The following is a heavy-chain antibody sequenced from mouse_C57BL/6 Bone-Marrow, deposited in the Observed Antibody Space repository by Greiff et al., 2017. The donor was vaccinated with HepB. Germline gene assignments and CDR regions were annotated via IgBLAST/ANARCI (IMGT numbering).Heavy chain of an antibody. D-gene: IGHD1-1*01. J-gene: IGHJ2*01. CDR2: IDPSDSYT. CDR3: ATITTVVAPTFYFDY. Sequence: QVQLKQPGAELVRPGTSVKLSRKASGYTFTSYWMHWVKQRPGQGLEWIGVIDPSDSYTNYNQKFKGKATLTVDTSSSTAYMQLSSLTSEDSAVYYCATITTVVAPTFYFDYWGQGTTLTVSS. V-gene: IGHV1-59*01. CDR1: GYTFTSYW.